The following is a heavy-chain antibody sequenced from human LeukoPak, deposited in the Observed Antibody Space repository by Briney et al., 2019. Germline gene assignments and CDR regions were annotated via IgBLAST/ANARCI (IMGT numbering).Heavy chain of an antibody. J-gene: IGHJ4*02. Sequence: GGSLRLSCAASGFTFSSYEMNWVRQAPGKGLELVSYISSSGSTIYYADSVKGRFTISRDNSKNTLYLQMNSLRAEDTAVYYCAKDPAYCGGDCYGIGYFDYWGQGTLVTVSS. CDR1: GFTFSSYE. CDR3: AKDPAYCGGDCYGIGYFDY. V-gene: IGHV3-48*03. CDR2: ISSSGSTI. D-gene: IGHD2-21*01.